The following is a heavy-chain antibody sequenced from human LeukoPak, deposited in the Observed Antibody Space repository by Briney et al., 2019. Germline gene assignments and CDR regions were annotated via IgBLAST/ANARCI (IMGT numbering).Heavy chain of an antibody. CDR2: IYHSGST. J-gene: IGHJ4*02. D-gene: IGHD2-2*01. V-gene: IGHV4-4*02. Sequence: SGTLSLTCDVSGGSISSSNWWRWVRQPPGKGLEWIGEIYHSGSTNYNPALKSRVTISVDKSRNQFSLKLSSVTAADTALYYCARIDTVVLPSTMFDYWGQGTLVTVSS. CDR3: ARIDTVVLPSTMFDY. CDR1: GGSISSSNW.